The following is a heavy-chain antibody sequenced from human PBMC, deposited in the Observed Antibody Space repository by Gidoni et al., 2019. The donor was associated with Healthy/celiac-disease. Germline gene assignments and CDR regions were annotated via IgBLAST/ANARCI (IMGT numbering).Heavy chain of an antibody. CDR3: AKSPIDLAASEYYFDY. CDR1: GFPFSSYA. CDR2: ISGSGGST. Sequence: EVQLLESGGGLVQPGGSLRLSCAASGFPFSSYAMSWVRPAPGKGLEWGSAISGSGGSTYYADAVKGRFTISRDNSKNTLYLQMNSLRAEDTAVDYCAKSPIDLAASEYYFDYWGQGTLVTVSS. D-gene: IGHD2-15*01. V-gene: IGHV3-23*01. J-gene: IGHJ4*02.